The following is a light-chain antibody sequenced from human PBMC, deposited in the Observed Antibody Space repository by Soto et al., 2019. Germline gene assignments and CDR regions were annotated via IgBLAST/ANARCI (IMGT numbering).Light chain of an antibody. CDR1: HNLGTTF. CDR3: QQYGRSPST. J-gene: IGKJ2*01. Sequence: EIVVTQSPGTLSLSPGERATLSCSISHNLGTTFLAWYQQKPGQAPRLLIYGASNRAAGVPDRFSGGGSGTDFYLSISRTEPEDFAVYHCQQYGRSPSTFGQGTRLEIK. CDR2: GAS. V-gene: IGKV3-20*01.